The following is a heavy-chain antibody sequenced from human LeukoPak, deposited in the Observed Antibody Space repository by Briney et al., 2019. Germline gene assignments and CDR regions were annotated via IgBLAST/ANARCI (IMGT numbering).Heavy chain of an antibody. CDR2: ISSSSSHT. Sequence: GGSLRLSCAASGFTFSDYYMSWIRQAPGKGLEWVSYISSSSSHTNYADSVKGRFTISRDNAKNSLYLQMNSLRAEDTAVYYCARAGRYPNWFDPWGQGTLVTVSS. CDR3: ARAGRYPNWFDP. D-gene: IGHD1-26*01. J-gene: IGHJ5*02. CDR1: GFTFSDYY. V-gene: IGHV3-11*06.